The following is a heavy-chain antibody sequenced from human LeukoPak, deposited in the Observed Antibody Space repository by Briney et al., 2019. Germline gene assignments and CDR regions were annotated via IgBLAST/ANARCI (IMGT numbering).Heavy chain of an antibody. J-gene: IGHJ4*02. Sequence: GGSLRLSCAASGFTFRGYGMTWVRQAPGKGLEWVSAISGSGDSTYYADSVKGRFTISRDNSRNTLYLQMNSLRAGDTAVYYCAKSFRSTSLDYWGQGTLVTVSS. CDR2: ISGSGDST. CDR3: AKSFRSTSLDY. CDR1: GFTFRGYG. V-gene: IGHV3-23*01. D-gene: IGHD2-2*01.